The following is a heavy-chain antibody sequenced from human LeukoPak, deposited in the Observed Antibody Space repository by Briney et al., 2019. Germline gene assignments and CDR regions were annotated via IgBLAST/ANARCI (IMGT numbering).Heavy chain of an antibody. Sequence: SETLSLTCTVSGGSISSYYWSWIRQPAGKGPEWIGRFYASGTTYYNPALNSRAAVSMDMSENHFSLKLTSVTAADTAVYYCARSALSGFDIWGQGTMVTVSS. CDR3: ARSALSGFDI. CDR2: FYASGTT. CDR1: GGSISSYY. V-gene: IGHV4-4*07. J-gene: IGHJ3*02. D-gene: IGHD3-9*01.